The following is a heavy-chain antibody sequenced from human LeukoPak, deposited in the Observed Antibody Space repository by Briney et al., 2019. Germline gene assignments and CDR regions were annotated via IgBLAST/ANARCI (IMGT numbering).Heavy chain of an antibody. Sequence: PSETLSLTCAVYGGSFSGYYWSWIRQPPGKGLEWIGEINHSGSTNYNPSLKSRVTISVDKSKNQFSLKLNSVTAADTAVYYCARVSYYDSSGNRGAFDYWGQGTLVTVSS. J-gene: IGHJ4*02. CDR1: GGSFSGYY. V-gene: IGHV4-34*01. D-gene: IGHD3-22*01. CDR2: INHSGST. CDR3: ARVSYYDSSGNRGAFDY.